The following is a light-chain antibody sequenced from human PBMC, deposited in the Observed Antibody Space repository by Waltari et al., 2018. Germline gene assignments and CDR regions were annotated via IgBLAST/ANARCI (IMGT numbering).Light chain of an antibody. CDR1: SNDVGGYNY. J-gene: IGLJ2*01. CDR2: DVS. V-gene: IGLV2-11*01. CDR3: CSYAGSYTVV. Sequence: QSALPQPRSVSGSPGQSVTISCTGPSNDVGGYNYVSWYQQHPGKAPKLMIYDVSKRPSGVPDRFSASKSGNTASLTISGLQAEDEADYYCCSYAGSYTVVFGGGTKLTVL.